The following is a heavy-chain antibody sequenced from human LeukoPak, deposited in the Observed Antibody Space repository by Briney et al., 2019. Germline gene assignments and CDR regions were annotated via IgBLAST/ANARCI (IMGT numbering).Heavy chain of an antibody. J-gene: IGHJ4*02. CDR1: GYTFTSYY. CDR2: IWYDGSNK. Sequence: SCKASGYTFTSYYMHWVRQAPGKGLEWVAVIWYDGSNKYYADSVKGRFTISRDNSKNTLYLQMNSLRAEDTAVYYCARGVADHYEDYSDYWGQGTLVTVSS. V-gene: IGHV3-33*01. D-gene: IGHD3-3*01. CDR3: ARGVADHYEDYSDY.